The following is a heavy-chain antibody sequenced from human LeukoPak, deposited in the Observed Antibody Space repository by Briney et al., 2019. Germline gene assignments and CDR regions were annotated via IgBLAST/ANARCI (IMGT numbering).Heavy chain of an antibody. V-gene: IGHV1-8*01. CDR3: ARGPRIDP. J-gene: IGHJ5*02. CDR2: ISPDTGNT. Sequence: ASVKVSCKASGYTFTIYEFNWVRQTPGQGLEWLGYISPDTGNTGYAQKFQGRVTMTRDTSISTAYMELSSLSPEDTAVYYCARGPRIDPWGQGTLVTVYS. CDR1: GYTFTIYE.